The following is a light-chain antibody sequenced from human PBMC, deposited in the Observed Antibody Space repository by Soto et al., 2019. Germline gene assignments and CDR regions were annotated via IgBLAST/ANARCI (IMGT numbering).Light chain of an antibody. CDR3: QQYNNWPQT. Sequence: EIVMPQSPATLSVSPGASATLSCRASQSVRSNLAWYQQKPGQAPRLLIYGASTRATGIPARFSGSGSGTEFTLTISSLQSEDFAVYYCQQYNNWPQTFGQGTKVDIK. CDR1: QSVRSN. J-gene: IGKJ1*01. CDR2: GAS. V-gene: IGKV3-15*01.